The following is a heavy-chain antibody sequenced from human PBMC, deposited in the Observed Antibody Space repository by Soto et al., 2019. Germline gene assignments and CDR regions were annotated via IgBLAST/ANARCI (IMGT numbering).Heavy chain of an antibody. CDR3: VGGYYDSSGYRRRPFDY. D-gene: IGHD3-22*01. J-gene: IGHJ4*02. Sequence: SETLSLTCAVYGGSFSGYYWSWIRQPPGKGLEWIGEINHSGSTNYNPSIKSRVTISVDTSKNQFSLKLSSVTAADTAVYYCVGGYYDSSGYRRRPFDYWGQGTLVTVSS. CDR2: INHSGST. CDR1: GGSFSGYY. V-gene: IGHV4-34*01.